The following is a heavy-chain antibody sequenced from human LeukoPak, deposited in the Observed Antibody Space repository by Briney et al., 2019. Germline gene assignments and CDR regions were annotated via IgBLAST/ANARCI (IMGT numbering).Heavy chain of an antibody. CDR1: GYTFTSYY. J-gene: IGHJ4*02. V-gene: IGHV1-46*01. D-gene: IGHD1-26*01. Sequence: ASVKVSCKASGYTFTSYYMHWVRQAPGQGLEWMGIINPSGGSRSYAQKFQGRVTMTRDASTSTVYMELNSLRSEDTAIYYCARDPPPRGIVGAGRRGNFDYGGRGPLVTV. CDR3: ARDPPPRGIVGAGRRGNFDY. CDR2: INPSGGSR.